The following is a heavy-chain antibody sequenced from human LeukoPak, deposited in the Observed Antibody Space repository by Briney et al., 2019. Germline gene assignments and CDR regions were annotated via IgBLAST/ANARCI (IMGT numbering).Heavy chain of an antibody. J-gene: IGHJ4*02. CDR3: ARDVVQGGY. Sequence: PGRSLRLSCAASGFTFDDYAMHWVRQAPGKGLEWVSGISWNSGSIGYADSVKGRFTISRDNAKNSLYLQMNSLRAEDTAVYYCARDVVQGGYWGQGIQVTVSS. D-gene: IGHD3-10*01. CDR1: GFTFDDYA. V-gene: IGHV3-9*01. CDR2: ISWNSGSI.